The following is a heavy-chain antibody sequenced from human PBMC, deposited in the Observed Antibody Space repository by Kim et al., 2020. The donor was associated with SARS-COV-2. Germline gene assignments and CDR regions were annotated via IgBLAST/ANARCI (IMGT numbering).Heavy chain of an antibody. CDR1: GFTFSSYE. CDR3: AREDSSGWSRVDY. Sequence: PGGSLRLSCAASGFTFSSYEMNWVRQAPGKGLEWVSYISSSGSTIYYADSVKGRFTISRDNAKNSLYLQMNSLRAEDTAVYYCAREDSSGWSRVDYWGQGTLVTVSS. CDR2: ISSSGSTI. V-gene: IGHV3-48*03. J-gene: IGHJ4*02. D-gene: IGHD6-19*01.